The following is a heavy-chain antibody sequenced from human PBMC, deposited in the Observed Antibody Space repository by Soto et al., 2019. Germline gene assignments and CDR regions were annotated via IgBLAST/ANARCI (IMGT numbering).Heavy chain of an antibody. V-gene: IGHV1-2*02. CDR3: GRGRSGEIVVFY. CDR1: GYTFTGHY. D-gene: IGHD5-12*01. J-gene: IGHJ4*02. Sequence: QVQLVQSGAEVKESGASVKVSCKASGYTFTGHYIHWVRQAPGQGPEWVGEIGPKSGDTRYAQKFQGRVTMTKDTSITTVYMEVRNLSPDDTAVYYCGRGRSGEIVVFYWGQGTLVTVHS. CDR2: IGPKSGDT.